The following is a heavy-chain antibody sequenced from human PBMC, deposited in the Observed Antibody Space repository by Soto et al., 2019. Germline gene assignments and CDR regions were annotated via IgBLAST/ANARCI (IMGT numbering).Heavy chain of an antibody. J-gene: IGHJ6*02. CDR1: GFSLSTSGMC. CDR3: ARMTSKYYYYGMDV. CDR2: IDWDDDK. Sequence: SGPTLVNPTQTLTLTCTFSGFSLSTSGMCVSWIRQPPGKALEWLALIDWDDDKYYSTSLKTRLTISKDTSKNQVVLTMTNMDPVDTATYYCARMTSKYYYYGMDVWGQGTTVTVSS. V-gene: IGHV2-70*01.